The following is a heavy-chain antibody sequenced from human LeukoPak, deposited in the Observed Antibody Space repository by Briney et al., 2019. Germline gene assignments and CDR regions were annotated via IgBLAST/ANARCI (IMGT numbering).Heavy chain of an antibody. CDR3: AKDLSSRWYGDAFDI. D-gene: IGHD6-13*01. CDR2: IWYDGSNE. Sequence: GGSLRLSCAASGFSFSGYGMHWVRQAPGKGLEWVAMIWYDGSNEYYADSVKGRFSISRDKSKNTLYLQMNSLRAEDTAVYYCAKDLSSRWYGDAFDIWGQGTMVTVSS. J-gene: IGHJ3*02. CDR1: GFSFSGYG. V-gene: IGHV3-33*03.